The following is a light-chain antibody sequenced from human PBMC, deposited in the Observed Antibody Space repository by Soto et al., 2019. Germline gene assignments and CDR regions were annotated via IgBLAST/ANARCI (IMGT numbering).Light chain of an antibody. CDR1: QSVSSN. Sequence: EIVMTQSPATLSVSPGERATLSCRASQSVSSNLAWYQQKPGQAPRLLIYGASTRATGIPARFSGSGSGTEFTVTISSLQSEDFAVYYCQQYNNWPRTFXQGTEVDIK. V-gene: IGKV3-15*01. CDR3: QQYNNWPRT. J-gene: IGKJ1*01. CDR2: GAS.